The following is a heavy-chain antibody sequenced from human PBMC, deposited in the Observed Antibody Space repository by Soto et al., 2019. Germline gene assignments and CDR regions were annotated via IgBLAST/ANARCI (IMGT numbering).Heavy chain of an antibody. CDR1: GGTFSSYT. CDR2: IIPILGIA. J-gene: IGHJ4*02. D-gene: IGHD2-15*01. Sequence: SVKVSCKASGGTFSSYTISWVRQAPGQGLEWMGRIIPILGIANYAQKFQGRVTITADKSTSTAYMELSSLRSEDTAVYYCASGTKKKGYCSGGSCYSGLFDYWGQGTLVTVSS. CDR3: ASGTKKKGYCSGGSCYSGLFDY. V-gene: IGHV1-69*02.